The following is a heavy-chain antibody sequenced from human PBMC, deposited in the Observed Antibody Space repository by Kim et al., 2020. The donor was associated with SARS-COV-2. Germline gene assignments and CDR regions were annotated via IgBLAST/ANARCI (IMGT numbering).Heavy chain of an antibody. CDR2: SI. V-gene: IGHV3-9*01. D-gene: IGHD3-10*01. J-gene: IGHJ4*02. Sequence: SIDYADSMKGRFIVSRDNAKNSLYLQMNSLRAEDTALYYCARDTGGSMDYWGQGTPVTVSS. CDR3: ARDTGGSMDY.